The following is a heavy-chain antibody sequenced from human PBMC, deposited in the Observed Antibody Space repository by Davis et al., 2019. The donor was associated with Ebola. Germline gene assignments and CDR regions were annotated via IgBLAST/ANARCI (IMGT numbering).Heavy chain of an antibody. CDR3: ATLPHAYRGSYFFF. Sequence: SVKVSCKASGGTFSTYAISWVRQAPGQGLEWMGGIIPNFRTPNYAQKFQGRVTITADESTSTAYMELSSLTSEDTAIYYCATLPHAYRGSYFFFWGQGTLVTVSS. J-gene: IGHJ4*02. V-gene: IGHV1-69*13. D-gene: IGHD1-26*01. CDR1: GGTFSTYA. CDR2: IIPNFRTP.